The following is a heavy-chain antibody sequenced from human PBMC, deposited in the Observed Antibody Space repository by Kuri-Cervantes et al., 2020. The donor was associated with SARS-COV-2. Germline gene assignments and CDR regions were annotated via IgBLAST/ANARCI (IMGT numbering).Heavy chain of an antibody. V-gene: IGHV1-18*04. J-gene: IGHJ4*02. CDR2: SSSYNGKT. CDR1: GYTFSSYG. CDR3: ARRRDPDF. Sequence: ASVKVSCKASGYTFSSYGISWVRQAPGQGLEWMGWSSSYNGKTGYAPRFQDRITITTDTSTSTAYMEARSQRSDDTDVYYCARRRDPDFWGQGTLVTVSS.